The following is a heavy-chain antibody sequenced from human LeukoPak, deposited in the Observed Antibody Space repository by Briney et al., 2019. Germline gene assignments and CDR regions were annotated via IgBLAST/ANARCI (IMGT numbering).Heavy chain of an antibody. CDR2: INSEGSST. J-gene: IGHJ4*02. D-gene: IGHD2-21*02. V-gene: IGHV3-74*01. Sequence: GGSLRLSCAASGFPFSSYWMHWARHAPGKGPVWVSRINSEGSSTSYADSVKGRFIISRDNAKNTLSLQMNSLRVEDTAVYFCARAYCGTDCYSRAMDYWGQGTLVTVSS. CDR3: ARAYCGTDCYSRAMDY. CDR1: GFPFSSYW.